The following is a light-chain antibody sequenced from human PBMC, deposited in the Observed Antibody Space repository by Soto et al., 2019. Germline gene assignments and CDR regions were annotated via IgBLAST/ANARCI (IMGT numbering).Light chain of an antibody. Sequence: EIVMAQSPATLSVSPGERATLSCRASQSVSSNLAWYQQKPGQAPRLLIYGASTRATGIPARFSGSGSGTEFTLTISSLQSEDFAVYYCQQYNNWPPVTFGQGTKVDIK. J-gene: IGKJ1*01. V-gene: IGKV3-15*01. CDR2: GAS. CDR3: QQYNNWPPVT. CDR1: QSVSSN.